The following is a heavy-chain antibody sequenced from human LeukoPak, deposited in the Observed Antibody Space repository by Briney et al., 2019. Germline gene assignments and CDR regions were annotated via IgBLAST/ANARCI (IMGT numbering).Heavy chain of an antibody. Sequence: ASVKVSCKASGYTFTSYYMHWVRQAPGQGLEWMGIINPSGGSTSYAQKFQGRVTMTRDTSTSTVYMELSSLRSEDTAVYYCARDLIARRRGSSHFDYWGQGTLVTVSS. CDR3: ARDLIARRRGSSHFDY. J-gene: IGHJ4*02. CDR1: GYTFTSYY. D-gene: IGHD2-15*01. V-gene: IGHV1-46*01. CDR2: INPSGGST.